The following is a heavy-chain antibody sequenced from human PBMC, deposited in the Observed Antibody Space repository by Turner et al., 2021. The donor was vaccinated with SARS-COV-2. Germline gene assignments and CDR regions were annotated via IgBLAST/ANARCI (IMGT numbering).Heavy chain of an antibody. Sequence: EVQLLESGGGLVQPGGSLRLSCSASGFTFSSYAMNWVRQAPGKGLEWVSAISGSGGSTYYADSVKGRFTISRDNSKNTLYLQMNSLRAEDTAVYYCAKVGGATLAFYIWGQGTMVTVSS. CDR2: ISGSGGST. CDR3: AKVGGATLAFYI. D-gene: IGHD1-26*01. V-gene: IGHV3-23*01. J-gene: IGHJ3*02. CDR1: GFTFSSYA.